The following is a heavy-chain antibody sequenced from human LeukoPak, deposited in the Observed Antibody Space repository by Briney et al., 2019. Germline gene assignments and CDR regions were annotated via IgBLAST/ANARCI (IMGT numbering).Heavy chain of an antibody. Sequence: PGGSLRLPCAASGFTFSTYSMNWVRQAPGKGLEWISYIGGTHDTIIYADSVKGRFTISRDNAKNSLFLQMNSLRAEDTAVYYCARDRDYGFTYWGQGTLVTVSS. V-gene: IGHV3-48*01. CDR2: IGGTHDTI. CDR1: GFTFSTYS. D-gene: IGHD4-17*01. J-gene: IGHJ4*02. CDR3: ARDRDYGFTY.